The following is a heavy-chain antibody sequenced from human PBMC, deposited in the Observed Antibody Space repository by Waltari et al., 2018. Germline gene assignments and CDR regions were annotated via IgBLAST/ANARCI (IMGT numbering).Heavy chain of an antibody. D-gene: IGHD3-3*01. CDR2: IWYDGSNK. J-gene: IGHJ4*02. V-gene: IGHV3-30*18. CDR1: GFTFSSYG. Sequence: QVQLVESGGGVVQPGRSLRLSCAASGFTFSSYGMHWVRQAPGKGLEWVAVIWYDGSNKYYADSVKGRFTISRDNSKNTLYLQMNSLRAEDTAMYYCAKGPTIFGVVTPPDYWGQGTLVTVSS. CDR3: AKGPTIFGVVTPPDY.